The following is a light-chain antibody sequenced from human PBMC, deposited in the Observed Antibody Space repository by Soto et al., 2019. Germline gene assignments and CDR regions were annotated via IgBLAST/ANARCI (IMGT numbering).Light chain of an antibody. CDR1: SSDVGGYNY. V-gene: IGLV2-14*01. J-gene: IGLJ2*01. CDR3: SSYTSSSTLVV. Sequence: QSALTQPASVSGSPGQSITISCTGTSSDVGGYNYVSWYQQHPGKAPKLMIYEVTNRPSGVSNRFSASKSGNTASLTISGLQAEDEADYYCSSYTSSSTLVVLGGGTKVTVL. CDR2: EVT.